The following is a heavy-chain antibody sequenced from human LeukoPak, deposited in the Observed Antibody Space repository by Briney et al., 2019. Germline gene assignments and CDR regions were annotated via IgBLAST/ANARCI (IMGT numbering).Heavy chain of an antibody. CDR2: INPNSGGT. J-gene: IGHJ6*02. V-gene: IGHV1-2*02. CDR1: GYTFTGYY. CDR3: ARGPHYDFWSGYYTFYYGMDV. Sequence: EASVKVSCKASGYTFTGYYMHWVRQAPGQGLEWMGWINPNSGGTNYAQKFQGRVTMTRNTSISTAYMELSSLRSEDTAVYYCARGPHYDFWSGYYTFYYGMDVWGQGTTVTVSS. D-gene: IGHD3-3*01.